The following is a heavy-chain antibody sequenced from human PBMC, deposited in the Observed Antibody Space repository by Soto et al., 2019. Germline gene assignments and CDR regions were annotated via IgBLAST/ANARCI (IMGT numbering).Heavy chain of an antibody. V-gene: IGHV3-9*01. CDR1: GFTFDDYA. CDR3: ASLAYSNYVYDY. J-gene: IGHJ4*02. D-gene: IGHD4-4*01. Sequence: GGSLRLSCAASGFTFDDYAMHWVRQAPGKGLEWVSGISWNSGSIGYADSVKGRFTISRDNAKNSLYLQMNSLRAEDTALYYCASLAYSNYVYDYWGQGTLVTVSS. CDR2: ISWNSGSI.